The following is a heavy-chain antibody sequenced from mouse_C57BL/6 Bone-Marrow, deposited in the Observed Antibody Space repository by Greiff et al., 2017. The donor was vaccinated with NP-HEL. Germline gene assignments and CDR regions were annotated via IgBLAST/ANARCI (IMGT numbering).Heavy chain of an antibody. D-gene: IGHD2-2*01. V-gene: IGHV1-9*01. J-gene: IGHJ3*01. Sequence: VKLQESGAELMKPGASVKLSCKATGYTFTGYWIEWVKQRPGHGLEWIGGILPGSGSTNYNEKFKGKATFTADTSSNTAYMQVSSLTTEDSAIYYCARSWGLPLFAYWGQGTLVTVSA. CDR3: ARSWGLPLFAY. CDR1: GYTFTGYW. CDR2: ILPGSGST.